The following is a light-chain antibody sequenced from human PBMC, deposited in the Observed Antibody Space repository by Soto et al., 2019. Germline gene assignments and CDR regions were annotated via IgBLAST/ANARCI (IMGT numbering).Light chain of an antibody. CDR3: HQYNYWPLT. V-gene: IGKV3-15*01. J-gene: IGKJ4*01. CDR1: QSVRSN. Sequence: EIVMTQSPATLSVSPGERATLSCRASQSVRSNLAWYQQKRGQAPRLLIYGASNRATGIPARFSGSGSGTEFTLTISSLQSEDVAIHSCHQYNYWPLTFGGGTNVEI. CDR2: GAS.